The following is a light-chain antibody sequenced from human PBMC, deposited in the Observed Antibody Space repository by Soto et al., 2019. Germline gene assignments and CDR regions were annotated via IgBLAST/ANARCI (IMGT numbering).Light chain of an antibody. Sequence: QSALTQPASVSGSPGQSITISCTGTSSDVGRYNYVSWYQQYPGKAPKLMIYEVTYRPSGVSNRFSGSKSDNTASLTISGLQPEYEADYYCSSYTSSNTVLFGGGTKLTVL. CDR3: SSYTSSNTVL. CDR2: EVT. V-gene: IGLV2-14*01. CDR1: SSDVGRYNY. J-gene: IGLJ2*01.